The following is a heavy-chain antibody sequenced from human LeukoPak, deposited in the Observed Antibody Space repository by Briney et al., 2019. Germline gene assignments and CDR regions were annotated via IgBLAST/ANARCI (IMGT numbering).Heavy chain of an antibody. D-gene: IGHD3-10*01. CDR1: GITFRNYG. CDR2: IWYDGSNK. J-gene: IGHJ4*02. CDR3: ARNYGSGSYYPFDY. V-gene: IGHV3-33*01. Sequence: PGGSLRLSCAASGITFRNYGMHWVRQAPGKGLEWVAIIWYDGSNKYYADSVKGRFTISRDNSKNTLYLQMNSLRAEDTAVYYCARNYGSGSYYPFDYWGQGTLVTVSS.